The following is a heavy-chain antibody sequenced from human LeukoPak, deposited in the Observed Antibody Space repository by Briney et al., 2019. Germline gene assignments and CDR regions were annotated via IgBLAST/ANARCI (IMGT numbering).Heavy chain of an antibody. CDR1: GGSISPYY. CDR3: AREWQYQFDY. Sequence: SETLSLTCSVSGGSISPYYWSWVRQPPGKGLEWIGYVSYSGSADYNPSLKSRVIISIDTSKNQFSLRLSSLTAADTAVYYCAREWQYQFDYWGQGSLVTVSS. J-gene: IGHJ4*02. CDR2: VSYSGSA. V-gene: IGHV4-59*01. D-gene: IGHD4-11*01.